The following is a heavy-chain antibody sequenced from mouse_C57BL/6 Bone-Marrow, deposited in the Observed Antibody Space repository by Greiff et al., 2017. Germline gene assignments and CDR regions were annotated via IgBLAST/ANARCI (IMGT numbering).Heavy chain of an antibody. Sequence: VQLQESGGGLVKPGGSLKLSCAASGFTFSSYAMSWVRQTPEKRLEWVATISDGGSYTYYPDNVKGRFTISRDNAKNNLYLQMSHLKSEDTAMYYCARDPGYDGYYPYWGQGTLVTVSA. CDR1: GFTFSSYA. V-gene: IGHV5-4*01. CDR2: ISDGGSYT. J-gene: IGHJ3*01. CDR3: ARDPGYDGYYPY. D-gene: IGHD2-3*01.